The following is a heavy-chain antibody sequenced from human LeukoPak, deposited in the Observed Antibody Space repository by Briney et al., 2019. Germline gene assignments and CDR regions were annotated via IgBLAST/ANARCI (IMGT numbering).Heavy chain of an antibody. CDR2: IQYSGTV. CDR3: ARDQRSGFFDY. J-gene: IGHJ4*02. CDR1: GGSISSGGFL. V-gene: IGHV4-31*03. D-gene: IGHD5-12*01. Sequence: SQTLSLTCTVSGGSISSGGFLWGWIRQLPGKGLEWIGYIQYSGTVYYNPSPKSRVTISVDTSKNQFSLKLNSVTAADTAVYYCARDQRSGFFDYWGQGTLVTVSS.